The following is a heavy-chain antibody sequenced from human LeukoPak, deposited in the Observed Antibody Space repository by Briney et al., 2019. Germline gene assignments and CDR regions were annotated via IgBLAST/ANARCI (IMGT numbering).Heavy chain of an antibody. V-gene: IGHV4-39*07. CDR2: INHSGST. J-gene: IGHJ4*02. CDR3: ARPGGRSYDYVWGSYRWYDY. CDR1: GGSISSSSYY. Sequence: SETLSLTCTVSGGSISSSSYYWGWIRQPPGKGLEWIGEINHSGSTNYNPSLKSRVTISVDTSKNQFSLKLSSVTAADTAVYYCARPGGRSYDYVWGSYRWYDYWGQGTLVTVSS. D-gene: IGHD3-16*02.